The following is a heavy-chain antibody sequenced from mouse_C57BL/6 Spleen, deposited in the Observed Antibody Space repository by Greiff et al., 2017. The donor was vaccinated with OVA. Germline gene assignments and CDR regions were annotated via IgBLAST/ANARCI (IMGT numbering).Heavy chain of an antibody. Sequence: EVHLVESGGGLVKPGGSLKLSCAASGFTFSDYGMHWVRQAPEKGLEWVAYISSGSSTIYYADTVKGRFTISRDNAKNTLFLQMTSLRSEDTARYYCARGNTVVDTDLDYWGQGTTLTVSS. D-gene: IGHD1-1*01. V-gene: IGHV5-17*01. CDR3: ARGNTVVDTDLDY. CDR2: ISSGSSTI. CDR1: GFTFSDYG. J-gene: IGHJ2*01.